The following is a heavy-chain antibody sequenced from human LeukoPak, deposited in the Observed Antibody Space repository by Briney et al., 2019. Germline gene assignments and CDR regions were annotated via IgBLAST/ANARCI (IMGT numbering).Heavy chain of an antibody. CDR2: IYYSGST. CDR1: GGSISSHY. CDR3: ARESYCTNGVCPFDY. Sequence: SETLSLTCTVSGGSISSHYWSWIRQPPGKGLEWIGYIYYSGSTNYNPSLKSRVTISVDTSKNQFSLKLSPVTAADTAVYYCARESYCTNGVCPFDYWGQGTLVTVSS. J-gene: IGHJ4*02. D-gene: IGHD2-8*01. V-gene: IGHV4-59*11.